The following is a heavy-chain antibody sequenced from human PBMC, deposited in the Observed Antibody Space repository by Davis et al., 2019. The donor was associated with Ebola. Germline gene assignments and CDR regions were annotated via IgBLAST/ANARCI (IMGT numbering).Heavy chain of an antibody. J-gene: IGHJ4*02. D-gene: IGHD6-19*01. CDR2: LGTSADT. Sequence: GGSLRLSCAASGFIFSSYVMSWVRQAPGKGLEWVSTLGTSADTYYADSVKGRFTITRYNSKYTLYLQMNSLRAEDTAVYYCANRRSGWYYFHSWGQGTLVTVSS. CDR1: GFIFSSYV. V-gene: IGHV3-23*01. CDR3: ANRRSGWYYFHS.